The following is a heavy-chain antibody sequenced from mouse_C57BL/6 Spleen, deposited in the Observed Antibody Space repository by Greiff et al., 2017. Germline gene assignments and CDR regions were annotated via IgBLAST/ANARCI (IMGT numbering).Heavy chain of an antibody. CDR1: GYTFTSYT. D-gene: IGHD3-3*01. CDR2: INPSSGYT. J-gene: IGHJ4*01. Sequence: QVQLQQSGAELARPGASVKMSCKASGYTFTSYTMHWVKQRPGQGLEWIGYINPSSGYTKYNQKFKDKATLTAEKSSSTAYMQLSSLTSEDSAVYYCASPKGGAMDYWGQGTSVTVSS. V-gene: IGHV1-4*01. CDR3: ASPKGGAMDY.